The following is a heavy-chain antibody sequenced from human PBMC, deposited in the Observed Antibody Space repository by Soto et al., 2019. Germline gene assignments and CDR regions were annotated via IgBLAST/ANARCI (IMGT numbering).Heavy chain of an antibody. CDR2: INPNSGGT. D-gene: IGHD1-1*01. Sequence: ASVKVSCKASGYTFTGYYMHWVRQAPGQGLEWMGWINPNSGGTNYAQKFQGWVTMTRDTSISTAYMELSRLRSDDTAVYYCARGSLEHAPWFDPWGQGTLVTVSS. V-gene: IGHV1-2*04. J-gene: IGHJ5*02. CDR3: ARGSLEHAPWFDP. CDR1: GYTFTGYY.